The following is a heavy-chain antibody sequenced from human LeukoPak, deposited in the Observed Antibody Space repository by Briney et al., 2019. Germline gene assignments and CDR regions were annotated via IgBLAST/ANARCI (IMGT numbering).Heavy chain of an antibody. J-gene: IGHJ4*02. CDR2: IIPIFGTA. Sequence: SVKVSCKASGGTFSSYAISWVRQAPGQGLEWMGRIIPIFGTANYAQKFQGRVTITTDESTSTAYMELSSLRSEDTAVYYCARGRFIVRGVITLDYWGQGTLVTVSS. V-gene: IGHV1-69*05. CDR1: GGTFSSYA. D-gene: IGHD3-10*01. CDR3: ARGRFIVRGVITLDY.